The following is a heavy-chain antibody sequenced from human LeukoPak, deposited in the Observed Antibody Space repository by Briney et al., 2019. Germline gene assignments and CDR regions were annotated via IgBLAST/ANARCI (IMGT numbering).Heavy chain of an antibody. Sequence: GASVKVSCKASGYTFTGYYMHWVRQAPGQGLEWMGRTNPNSGGTNYAQKFQGRVTMTRDTSISTAYMELSRLRSDDTAVYCCARAVGAAAAAHYWGQGTLVTVSS. J-gene: IGHJ4*02. CDR3: ARAVGAAAAAHY. CDR2: TNPNSGGT. CDR1: GYTFTGYY. D-gene: IGHD6-13*01. V-gene: IGHV1-2*06.